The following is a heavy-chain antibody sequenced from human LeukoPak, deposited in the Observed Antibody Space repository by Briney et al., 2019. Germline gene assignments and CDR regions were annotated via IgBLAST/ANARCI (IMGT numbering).Heavy chain of an antibody. Sequence: GGSLRLSCAGSGFTFSSYWMSWVRQAPGKGLEWVANIKQDGSEKYYVDSVKGRFTISRDNAKNSLYLQMNSLRAEDTAVYYCAREGGYCSGGSCYMFVSNAFDIWGQGTMVTVSS. D-gene: IGHD2-15*01. CDR1: GFTFSSYW. CDR3: AREGGYCSGGSCYMFVSNAFDI. CDR2: IKQDGSEK. J-gene: IGHJ3*02. V-gene: IGHV3-7*03.